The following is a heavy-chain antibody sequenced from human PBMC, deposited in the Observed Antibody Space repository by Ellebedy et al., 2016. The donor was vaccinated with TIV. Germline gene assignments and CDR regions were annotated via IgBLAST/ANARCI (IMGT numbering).Heavy chain of an antibody. CDR2: ISYDGRNK. Sequence: GGSLRLSXAASGFTFSSYGMHWVRQAPGKGLEWVAVISYDGRNKYYADSVKGRFTISRDNSKNTLYLQMNSLRAEDTAVYYCAKVWGVYCGGDCYSGVDYWGQGTLVTVSS. D-gene: IGHD2-21*02. V-gene: IGHV3-30*18. CDR3: AKVWGVYCGGDCYSGVDY. J-gene: IGHJ4*02. CDR1: GFTFSSYG.